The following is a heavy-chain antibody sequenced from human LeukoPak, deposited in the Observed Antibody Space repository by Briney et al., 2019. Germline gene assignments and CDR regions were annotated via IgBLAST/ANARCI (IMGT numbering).Heavy chain of an antibody. Sequence: GGSLRLSCAASGFTFSNYAMNWVRQAPGKGLEWVSLNSGSGGSTYYAHSVKGRFTISRDNSKNTLYLQMNSLRAEDTAVYYCARSPQLRFLEWLPDYWGQGTLVTVSS. J-gene: IGHJ4*02. D-gene: IGHD3-3*01. CDR1: GFTFSNYA. V-gene: IGHV3-23*01. CDR3: ARSPQLRFLEWLPDY. CDR2: NSGSGGST.